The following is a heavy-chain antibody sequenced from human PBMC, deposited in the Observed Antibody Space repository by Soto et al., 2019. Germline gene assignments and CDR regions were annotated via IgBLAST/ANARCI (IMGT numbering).Heavy chain of an antibody. Sequence: GGSLRLSCAASGFTFSSYAMSWVRQAPGKGLEWVSAISGGGGSTYDADSVKGRFTISRDNSKNTLYLQMNSLRAEDTAVYYCAKDRSRDGSCFGYWGQGTLVTVSS. CDR1: GFTFSSYA. V-gene: IGHV3-23*01. D-gene: IGHD2-15*01. CDR3: AKDRSRDGSCFGY. CDR2: ISGGGGST. J-gene: IGHJ4*02.